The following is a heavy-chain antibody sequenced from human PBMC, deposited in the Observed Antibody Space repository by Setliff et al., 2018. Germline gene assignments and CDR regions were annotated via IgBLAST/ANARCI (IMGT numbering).Heavy chain of an antibody. V-gene: IGHV4-39*01. CDR3: ARHEFVGGYYGSVTYRHFDY. D-gene: IGHD3-10*01. CDR1: GGSISSSSYQ. J-gene: IGHJ4*02. CDR2: IYYSGTA. Sequence: ETLSLTCTVSGGSISSSSYQWGWVRQTPGKGLEWIGSIYYSGTAYYNPSLKSRVAISVDTSKNQFSLQVTSVTATDTAVYYCARHEFVGGYYGSVTYRHFDYWGQGILVTVSS.